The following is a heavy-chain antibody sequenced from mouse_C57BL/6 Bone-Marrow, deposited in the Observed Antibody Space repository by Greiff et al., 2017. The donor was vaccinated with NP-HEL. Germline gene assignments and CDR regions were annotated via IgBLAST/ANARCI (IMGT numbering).Heavy chain of an antibody. Sequence: QVQLQQPGAELVKPGASVKLSCKASGYTFTSYWMQWVKQRPGQGLEWIGEIDPSDSYTNYNQKFKGKATLTVDTSSSTAYMQLSSLTSEDSAVDYCERCWDWNYWGQGTTLTVSS. CDR1: GYTFTSYW. D-gene: IGHD4-1*01. CDR3: ERCWDWNY. V-gene: IGHV1-50*01. J-gene: IGHJ2*01. CDR2: IDPSDSYT.